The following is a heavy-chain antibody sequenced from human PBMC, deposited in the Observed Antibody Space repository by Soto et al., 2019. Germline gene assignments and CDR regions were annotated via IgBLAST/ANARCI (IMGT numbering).Heavy chain of an antibody. CDR1: GYTFTNFG. Sequence: QVQLVQSGAEVKKPGASVKVSCKTSGYTFTNFGISWVRQAPGQGLEWMGWISAYNGNTNYAQEFQVSVTITPATSTSTAYMGLRSLRSDDTAVYYCARGGPPSDYWGLGTLVTVSS. J-gene: IGHJ4*02. CDR2: ISAYNGNT. V-gene: IGHV1-18*01. D-gene: IGHD3-16*01. CDR3: ARGGPPSDY.